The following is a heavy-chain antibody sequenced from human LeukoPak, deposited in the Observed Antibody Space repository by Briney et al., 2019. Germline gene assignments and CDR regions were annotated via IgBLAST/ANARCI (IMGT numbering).Heavy chain of an antibody. CDR1: GYTFTGYY. J-gene: IGHJ4*02. V-gene: IGHV1-2*02. D-gene: IGHD1-26*01. Sequence: ASVKVSCKASGYTFTGYYMHWVRQAPGQGLEWMGWINPNSGGTNYAQKFQGRVTMTRDTSISTAYMELCRLRSDDTAVYYCARVIKEGIVGATTLTDYWGQGTLVTVSS. CDR3: ARVIKEGIVGATTLTDY. CDR2: INPNSGGT.